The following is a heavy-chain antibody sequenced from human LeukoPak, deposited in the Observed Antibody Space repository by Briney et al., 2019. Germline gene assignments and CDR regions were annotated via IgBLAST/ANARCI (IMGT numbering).Heavy chain of an antibody. D-gene: IGHD2-15*01. CDR3: ARLYCSGGSSYFNWFDP. CDR2: VYYSGST. V-gene: IGHV4-59*01. CDR1: GGSISSYY. Sequence: SETLSLTCTVSGGSISSYYWSWIRQPPGKGLEWIGYVYYSGSTNYNPSLKSRVTISVDTSKNQFSLKLSSVTAADTAVYYCARLYCSGGSSYFNWFDPWGQGTLVTVSS. J-gene: IGHJ5*02.